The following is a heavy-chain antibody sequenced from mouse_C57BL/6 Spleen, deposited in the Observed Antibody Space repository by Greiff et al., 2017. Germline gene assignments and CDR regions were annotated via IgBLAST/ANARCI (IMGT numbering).Heavy chain of an antibody. CDR2: ISSGGDYI. D-gene: IGHD1-1*01. J-gene: IGHJ2*01. CDR3: TRYYGSSFDYFDY. Sequence: VQLKESGEGLVKPGGSLKLSCAASGFTFSSYAMSWVRQTPEKRLEWVAYISSGGDYIYYADTVKGRFTISRDNARNTLYLQMSSLKSEDTAMYYCTRYYGSSFDYFDYWGKGTTLTVSS. V-gene: IGHV5-9-1*02. CDR1: GFTFSSYA.